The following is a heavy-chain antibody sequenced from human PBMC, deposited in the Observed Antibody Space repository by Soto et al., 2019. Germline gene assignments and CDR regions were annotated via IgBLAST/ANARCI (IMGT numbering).Heavy chain of an antibody. J-gene: IGHJ4*02. D-gene: IGHD2-21*02. CDR3: ARDPGHIVVVTANFDY. CDR1: GFTFSSYG. V-gene: IGHV3-33*01. CDR2: IWYDGSNK. Sequence: QVQLVESGGGVVQPGRSLRLSCAASGFTFSSYGMHWVRQAPGKGLEWVAVIWYDGSNKYYADSVKGRFTISRDNSKNTLYLQMNSLRAEDTAVYYCARDPGHIVVVTANFDYCGQGTLVTVSS.